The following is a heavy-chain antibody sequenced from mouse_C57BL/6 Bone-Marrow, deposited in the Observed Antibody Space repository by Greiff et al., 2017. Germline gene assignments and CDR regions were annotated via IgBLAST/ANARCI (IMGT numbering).Heavy chain of an antibody. V-gene: IGHV14-4*01. CDR2: IDPENGDT. Sequence: VQLKQSGAELVRPGASVKLSCTASGFNIKDDYMHWVKQRPEQGLEWIGWIDPENGDTEYASKFQGKATNTADTTAHTAYLQLSSRTSEDTAVYYCTTYYYDVDYWGQGTTLTVSS. D-gene: IGHD1-1*01. CDR3: TTYYYDVDY. CDR1: GFNIKDDY. J-gene: IGHJ2*01.